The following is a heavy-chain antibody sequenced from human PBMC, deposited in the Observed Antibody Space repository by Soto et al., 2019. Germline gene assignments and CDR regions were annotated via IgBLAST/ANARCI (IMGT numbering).Heavy chain of an antibody. CDR3: AKVGSGSYSNAFDI. J-gene: IGHJ3*02. Sequence: SEILSLTCTVSGGSISSSSYYWGWIRQPPGKGLEWIGSIYYSGSTYYNPSLKSRVTLSVDTSKNQFSLKLSSVTAADTAVYYCAKVGSGSYSNAFDIWGQGTMVTVS. V-gene: IGHV4-39*01. D-gene: IGHD3-10*01. CDR1: GGSISSSSYY. CDR2: IYYSGST.